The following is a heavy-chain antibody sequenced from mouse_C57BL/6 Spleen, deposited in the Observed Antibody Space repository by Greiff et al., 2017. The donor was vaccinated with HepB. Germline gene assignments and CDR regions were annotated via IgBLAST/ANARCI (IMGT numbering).Heavy chain of an antibody. D-gene: IGHD1-1*01. CDR1: GYTFTSYW. Sequence: QVQLQQPGAELVRPGSSVKLSCKASGYTFTSYWMHWVKQRPIQGLEWIGNIYPSDSETHYNQKFKDKATLTVDKSSSTAYMQLSSLTSEDSAVYYCARRGHYYGSSYDWYFDVWGTGTTVTVSS. J-gene: IGHJ1*03. CDR2: IYPSDSET. V-gene: IGHV1-52*01. CDR3: ARRGHYYGSSYDWYFDV.